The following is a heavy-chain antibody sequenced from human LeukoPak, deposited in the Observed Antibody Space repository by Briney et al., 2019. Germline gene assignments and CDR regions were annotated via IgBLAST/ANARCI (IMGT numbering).Heavy chain of an antibody. J-gene: IGHJ4*02. D-gene: IGHD3-10*01. CDR3: ARLNLWFGELFQDY. CDR2: ISNSGSTM. Sequence: GGSLRLSCGGFGFTFDEYGMSWVRQAPGKGLEWVSYISNSGSTMYYADSVKGRFIIFRDNAENSLSLQMNSLRAEDTAVYYCARLNLWFGELFQDYWGQGTLVTVSS. CDR1: GFTFDEYG. V-gene: IGHV3-48*03.